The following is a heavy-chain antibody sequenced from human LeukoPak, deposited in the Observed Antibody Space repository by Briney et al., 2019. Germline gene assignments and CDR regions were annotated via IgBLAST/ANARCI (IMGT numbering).Heavy chain of an antibody. Sequence: SQTLSLTCAVSGGSISSGGYSWRWIRQPPGKGLEWIGNIYHSGSTYYNPSLKSRVTISVDKSKHQFSMKLSSVTAADTALYYCASDEGRVDYWCQGTLVTVSS. CDR3: ASDEGRVDY. CDR1: GGSISSGGYS. CDR2: IYHSGST. J-gene: IGHJ4*02. V-gene: IGHV4-30-2*01.